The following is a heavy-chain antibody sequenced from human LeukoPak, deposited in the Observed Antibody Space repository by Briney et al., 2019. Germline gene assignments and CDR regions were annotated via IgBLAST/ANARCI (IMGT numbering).Heavy chain of an antibody. CDR2: IWYGGSNK. D-gene: IGHD2-2*01. CDR1: GFTFSSYG. CDR3: ANHRSIVVVPAADAFDI. Sequence: GGSLRLSCAASGFTFSSYGMHWVRQAPGKGLEWVAVIWYGGSNKYYADSVKGRFTISRDNSKNTLYLQMNSLRAEDTAVYYCANHRSIVVVPAADAFDIWGQGTMVTVSS. V-gene: IGHV3-33*08. J-gene: IGHJ3*02.